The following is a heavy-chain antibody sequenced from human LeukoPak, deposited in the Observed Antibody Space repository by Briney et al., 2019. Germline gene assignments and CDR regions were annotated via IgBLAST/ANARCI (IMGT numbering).Heavy chain of an antibody. CDR1: GFTFSSYA. Sequence: GRSLRLSCAASGFTFSSYAMHWVRQAPGKGLEWVAVISYDGSNKYYADSVKGRFTISRDNSKNTLYLQMNSLRAEDTAVYYCAKTYDSSGYSFDYWGQGTLVTVSS. CDR2: ISYDGSNK. J-gene: IGHJ4*02. V-gene: IGHV3-30-3*02. CDR3: AKTYDSSGYSFDY. D-gene: IGHD3-22*01.